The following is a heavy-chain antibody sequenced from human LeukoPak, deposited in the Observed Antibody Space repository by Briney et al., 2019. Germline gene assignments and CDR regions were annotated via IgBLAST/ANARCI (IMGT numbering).Heavy chain of an antibody. CDR2: ISSSGSTI. J-gene: IGHJ4*02. Sequence: PGGSLRLSCAASGFTFSGYCMNWVRQAPGKGLEWVSYISSSGSTIYYADSVKGRFTISRDNAKNSLYLQMNSLRAEDTDVYYCAKDNDSSGYYYSYFDYWGQGTLVTVSS. CDR1: GFTFSGYC. CDR3: AKDNDSSGYYYSYFDY. D-gene: IGHD3-22*01. V-gene: IGHV3-48*04.